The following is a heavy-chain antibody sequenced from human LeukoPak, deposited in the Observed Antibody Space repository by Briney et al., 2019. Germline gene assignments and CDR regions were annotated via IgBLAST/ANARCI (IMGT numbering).Heavy chain of an antibody. Sequence: GGSLRISCATPGFTFSNYGMSWVRQAPGEGLEWGSTISGSGVTTHYADSAKGRFTISRDNAKNTLFLQMDSLRAEGTAVYYCAKILEIYYESLDYWGQGTLVTVSS. J-gene: IGHJ4*02. D-gene: IGHD1-26*01. CDR2: ISGSGVTT. CDR1: GFTFSNYG. V-gene: IGHV3-23*01. CDR3: AKILEIYYESLDY.